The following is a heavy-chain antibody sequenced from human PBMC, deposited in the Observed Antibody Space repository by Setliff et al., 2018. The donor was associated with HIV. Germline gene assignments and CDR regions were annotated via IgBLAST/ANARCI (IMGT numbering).Heavy chain of an antibody. V-gene: IGHV3-30*02. CDR2: IRNDASNT. D-gene: IGHD6-19*01. Sequence: GGSLRLSCAASGFTFSNYGMYWVRQAPGKGLEWVTFIRNDASNTYYADSVKGRFTISRDSSKNTLYLQMDSLRTEDTAVYYCAKTQGWYLIDYWGQGTLVTVSS. CDR1: GFTFSNYG. CDR3: AKTQGWYLIDY. J-gene: IGHJ4*02.